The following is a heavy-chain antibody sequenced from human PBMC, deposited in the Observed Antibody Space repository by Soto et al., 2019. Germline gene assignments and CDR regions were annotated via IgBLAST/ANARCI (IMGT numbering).Heavy chain of an antibody. CDR3: ARSRSCSSTSCYSGHHYYYYGMDV. CDR1: GGTFSSYA. J-gene: IGHJ6*02. V-gene: IGHV1-69*13. Sequence: SVKVSCKASGGTFSSYAISWVRQAPGQGLEWMGGIIPIFGTANYAQKFQGRVTITADESTSTAYMELSSLRSEDTAVYYCARSRSCSSTSCYSGHHYYYYGMDVWGQGTTVTVSS. CDR2: IIPIFGTA. D-gene: IGHD2-2*01.